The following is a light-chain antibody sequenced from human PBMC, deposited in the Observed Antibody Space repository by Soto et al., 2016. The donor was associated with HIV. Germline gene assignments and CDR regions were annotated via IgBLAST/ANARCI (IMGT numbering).Light chain of an antibody. J-gene: IGLJ3*02. Sequence: SYVLTQPPSVSVAPEKTARIPCGGNNIESKSVHWYQQKPGQAPILVVLDDNDRPSGIPERFSGSNSDNTATLTIGRVEAGDEADYYCQVWDSNSDHPVFGAGTKLTV. CDR2: DDN. V-gene: IGLV3-21*01. CDR3: QVWDSNSDHPV. CDR1: NIESKS.